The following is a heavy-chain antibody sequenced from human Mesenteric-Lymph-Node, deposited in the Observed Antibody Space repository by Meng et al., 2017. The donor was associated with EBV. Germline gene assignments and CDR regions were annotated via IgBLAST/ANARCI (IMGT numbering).Heavy chain of an antibody. CDR3: ARRGGGAGLGLDP. D-gene: IGHD4/OR15-4a*01. J-gene: IGHJ5*02. CDR1: GFLLSSSKEG. Sequence: HNTLEESGPTLVKPPQTPTLTCPFAGFLLSSSKEGVAWIRQSPGKALEWLALIYWDDEKRYSPSLKSRLTITKDTSKNQVVLTMTNMDPVDTGTYYCARRGGGAGLGLDPWGQGMLVTVSS. CDR2: IYWDDEK. V-gene: IGHV2-5*02.